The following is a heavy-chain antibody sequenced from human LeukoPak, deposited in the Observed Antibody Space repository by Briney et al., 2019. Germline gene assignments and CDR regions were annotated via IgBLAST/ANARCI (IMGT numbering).Heavy chain of an antibody. CDR1: GFTVSNDY. Sequence: GGSLRLSCAVSGFTVSNDYMSWVRQAPAKGLEWVSVIYGGGDTYYADSVRGRFTISRDNFENTLFLQMDSLRAEDTAVYYCARDQIYYYDSRQYWGQGTLVTVSS. V-gene: IGHV3-53*01. CDR3: ARDQIYYYDSRQY. D-gene: IGHD3-22*01. CDR2: IYGGGDT. J-gene: IGHJ4*02.